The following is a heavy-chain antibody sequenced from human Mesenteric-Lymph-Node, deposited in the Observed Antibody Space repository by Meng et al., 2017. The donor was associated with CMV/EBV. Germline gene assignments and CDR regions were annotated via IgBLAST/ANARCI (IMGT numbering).Heavy chain of an antibody. CDR1: GGTFSSYP. V-gene: IGHV1-69*02. CDR2: IIPILGIA. Sequence: SVKVSCKASGGTFSSYPISWVRQAPGQGLEWMGRIIPILGIANYAQKFQGRVTITADKSTSTAYMGLSSLRSEDTAVYYCAGMGWGYDFLDYYYGMDVWGQGTTVTVSS. CDR3: AGMGWGYDFLDYYYGMDV. J-gene: IGHJ6*02. D-gene: IGHD3-3*01.